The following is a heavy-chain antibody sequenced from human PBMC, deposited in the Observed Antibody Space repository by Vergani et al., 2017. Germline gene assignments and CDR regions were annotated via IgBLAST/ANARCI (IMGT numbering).Heavy chain of an antibody. Sequence: EVQLVESGGGLVKRGGSLRLSCAASGFTFSSYSMNWVRQAPGKGLEWVSSISSSSSYIHYSDSLKGRFTISRDNAKSSLYLQMNSLRAEDTAVYYCATLDLDYWGQGTLVTVSS. CDR2: ISSSSSYI. J-gene: IGHJ4*02. CDR1: GFTFSSYS. CDR3: ATLDLDY. D-gene: IGHD3-9*01. V-gene: IGHV3-21*01.